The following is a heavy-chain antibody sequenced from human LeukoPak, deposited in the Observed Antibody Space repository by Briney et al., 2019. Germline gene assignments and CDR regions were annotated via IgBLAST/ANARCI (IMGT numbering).Heavy chain of an antibody. V-gene: IGHV4-59*08. J-gene: IGHJ3*02. CDR3: ASVSDSFDAFDI. CDR2: IYYGGTT. CDR1: GGSISSYY. D-gene: IGHD3-22*01. Sequence: SETLSLTCTVSGGSISSYYWNWIRQPPGKGLEWIGYIYYGGTTNYNPSLKSRVSMSVDTSKNQFSLKLSSVTAADTAVYYCASVSDSFDAFDIWGQGTMVTVSS.